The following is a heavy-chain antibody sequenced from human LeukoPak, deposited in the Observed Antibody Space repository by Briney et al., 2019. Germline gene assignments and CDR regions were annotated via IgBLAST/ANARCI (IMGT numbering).Heavy chain of an antibody. CDR2: INHSGST. Sequence: SETLSLTCTVSGGSMSPYYWSWIRQPPGKGLEWIGEINHSGSTNYNPTLKSRVTISVDTSKNQFSLKLSSVTAADTAVYYCARVDSSGYYGIDYWGQGTLVTVSS. D-gene: IGHD3-22*01. V-gene: IGHV4-34*01. CDR3: ARVDSSGYYGIDY. J-gene: IGHJ4*02. CDR1: GGSMSPYY.